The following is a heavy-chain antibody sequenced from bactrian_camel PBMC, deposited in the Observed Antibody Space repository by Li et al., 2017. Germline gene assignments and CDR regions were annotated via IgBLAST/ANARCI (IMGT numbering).Heavy chain of an antibody. J-gene: IGHJ4*01. CDR2: IDTDGST. CDR1: GYTYNRYC. CDR3: AKRGAKWLQLHLDY. V-gene: IGHV3S1*01. D-gene: IGHD2*01. Sequence: HVQLVESGGGSVKAGGSLTLTCVASGYTYNRYCMGWFRLAPGKEREGVAIIDTDGSTFYADSVAGRFTISQDNSKNTLSLQMNSLKPEDTAMYYCAKRGAKWLQLHLDYWGRGTQVTVS.